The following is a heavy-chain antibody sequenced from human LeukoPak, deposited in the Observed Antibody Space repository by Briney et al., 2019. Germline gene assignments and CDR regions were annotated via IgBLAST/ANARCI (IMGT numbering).Heavy chain of an antibody. D-gene: IGHD3-10*01. CDR1: GGSISSYY. J-gene: IGHJ5*02. V-gene: IGHV4-4*07. Sequence: SETLSLTCTVSGGSISSYYWSWIRQPAGTALEWIGRIYTSGTITYNPSLKSRVTMSVDTSKNQFSLKLSSVTAADTAVYYCARDSGTTGEVKFDPWAREPWSPSPQ. CDR2: IYTSGTI. CDR3: ARDSGTTGEVKFDP.